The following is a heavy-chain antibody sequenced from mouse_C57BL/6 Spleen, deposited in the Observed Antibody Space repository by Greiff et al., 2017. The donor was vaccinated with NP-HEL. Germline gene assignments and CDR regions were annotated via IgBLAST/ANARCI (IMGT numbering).Heavy chain of an antibody. CDR2: ISDGGSYT. Sequence: EVMLVESGGGLVKPGGSLKLSCAASGFTFSSYAMSWVRQTPEKRLEWVATISDGGSYTYYPDNVKGRFTISRDNAKNNLYLQMSHLKSEDTAMYYCARDDWALDYWGQGTTLTVSS. V-gene: IGHV5-4*01. D-gene: IGHD4-1*01. CDR1: GFTFSSYA. CDR3: ARDDWALDY. J-gene: IGHJ2*01.